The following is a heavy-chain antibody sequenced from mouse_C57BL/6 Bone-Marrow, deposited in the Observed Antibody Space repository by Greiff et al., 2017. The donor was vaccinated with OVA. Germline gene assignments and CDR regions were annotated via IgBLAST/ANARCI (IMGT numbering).Heavy chain of an antibody. J-gene: IGHJ2*01. D-gene: IGHD1-2*01. Sequence: VQLQQPGAELVMPGASVKLSCKASGYTFTSYWMHWVKQRPGQGLEWIGEIDPSDSYTNYNQKFKGKSTLTVDKSSSTAYMQLSSLTSEDSAVYYCARSGITTASYYFDYWGQGTTLTVSS. V-gene: IGHV1-69*01. CDR2: IDPSDSYT. CDR1: GYTFTSYW. CDR3: ARSGITTASYYFDY.